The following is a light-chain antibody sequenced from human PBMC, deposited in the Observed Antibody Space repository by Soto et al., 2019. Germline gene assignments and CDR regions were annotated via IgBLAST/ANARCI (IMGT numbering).Light chain of an antibody. CDR1: KSIGST. CDR3: KRYNNWPRN. Sequence: EIVLTQSPDTLSLSQGESATLSCRASKSIGSTLAWYQHKPGQTPRLLIYDASTRATGVPARFSGSGYVTEFNLTINSLQSEDFAVYYCKRYNNWPRNFGAGTKVDTK. J-gene: IGKJ4*01. CDR2: DAS. V-gene: IGKV3-15*01.